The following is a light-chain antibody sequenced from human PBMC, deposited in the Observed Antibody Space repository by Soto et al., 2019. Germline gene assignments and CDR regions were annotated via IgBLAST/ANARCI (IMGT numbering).Light chain of an antibody. V-gene: IGLV2-14*01. CDR1: SSDVGGYNY. Sequence: QSALTQPASVSGSPGQSITISCTGTSSDVGGYNYVSWYQQHPGKAPKLIIYEVSYRPSGVSNRFSGSKSGNTASLTISGLQAEDEADYFCTSYTGSNTLEVFGPGTKLTVL. CDR3: TSYTGSNTLEV. CDR2: EVS. J-gene: IGLJ1*01.